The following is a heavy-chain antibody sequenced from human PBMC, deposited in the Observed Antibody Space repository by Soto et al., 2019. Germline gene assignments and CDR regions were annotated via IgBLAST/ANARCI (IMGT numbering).Heavy chain of an antibody. CDR2: IYSGGTT. V-gene: IGHV3-66*01. D-gene: IGHD1-7*01. Sequence: GGSLRLSCAASGFTVSSNYMSWVRQAPGKGLEWVSVIYSGGTTYYADSVKGRFTISRDNSKNTLYLQMNSLRAEDTAVYYCARDTNWNYLFLLDYWGQGTLVTVSS. CDR1: GFTVSSNY. CDR3: ARDTNWNYLFLLDY. J-gene: IGHJ4*02.